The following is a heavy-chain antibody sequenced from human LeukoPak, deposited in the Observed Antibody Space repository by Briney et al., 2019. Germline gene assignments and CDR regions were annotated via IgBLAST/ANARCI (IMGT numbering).Heavy chain of an antibody. CDR1: GGSISSYY. CDR2: IYYSGST. V-gene: IGHV4-59*01. J-gene: IGHJ5*02. Sequence: SETLSLTCTVSGGSISSYYWSWIRQPPGKGLEWIGYIYYSGSTNYNPSLKSRVTISVDTSKNQFSLKLSSVTAADTAVYYCARDRTGAGSPNWFDPWGQGTLVTVSS. CDR3: ARDRTGAGSPNWFDP. D-gene: IGHD1-1*01.